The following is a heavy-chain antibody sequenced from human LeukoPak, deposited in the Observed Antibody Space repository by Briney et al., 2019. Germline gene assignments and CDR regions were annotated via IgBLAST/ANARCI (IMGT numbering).Heavy chain of an antibody. CDR3: AKDRSVWVADTQYYGMDV. V-gene: IGHV3-9*01. D-gene: IGHD3-10*01. Sequence: GGSLRLSCAASGFTFEDYAMHWVRQAPGKGLEWVSSITWNTFRIGYAASVKGRFTISRDNAKNSLYLQMNSLRAEDTALYYCAKDRSVWVADTQYYGMDVWGQGTTVTVSS. J-gene: IGHJ6*02. CDR2: ITWNTFRI. CDR1: GFTFEDYA.